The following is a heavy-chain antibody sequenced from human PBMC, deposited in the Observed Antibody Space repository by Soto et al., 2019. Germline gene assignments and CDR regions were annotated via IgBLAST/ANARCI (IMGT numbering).Heavy chain of an antibody. V-gene: IGHV3-48*02. CDR1: GFTFSSYN. CDR2: ISSTTITK. J-gene: IGHJ4*02. CDR3: TRTSLIAAAGGVFDY. Sequence: VQLVESGGGVVQPGRSLRLSCAASGFTFSSYNMNWVRQAPGKGLEWVSYISSTTITKYYAGSVKGRFTISRDNAKNSLYLQMDSLRDEDTAIYYCTRTSLIAAAGGVFDYWGRGTLVTVSS. D-gene: IGHD6-25*01.